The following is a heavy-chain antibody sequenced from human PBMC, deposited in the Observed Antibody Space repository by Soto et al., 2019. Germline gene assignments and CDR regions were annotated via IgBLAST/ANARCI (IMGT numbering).Heavy chain of an antibody. J-gene: IGHJ4*02. CDR2: VSHDGRNT. V-gene: IGHV3-30*18. CDR3: AKGGRQWLVTSDFNY. D-gene: IGHD6-19*01. CDR1: GFTFSDYA. Sequence: VQLVESGGGVVQPGRSLRLSCAASGFTFSDYAMHWVRQAPGKGLEWVAVVSHDGRNTHYADSVKGRFTISRDSSKNTVSLAMTSLRAEDTAVSYCAKGGRQWLVTSDFNYWGQGALVTVSS.